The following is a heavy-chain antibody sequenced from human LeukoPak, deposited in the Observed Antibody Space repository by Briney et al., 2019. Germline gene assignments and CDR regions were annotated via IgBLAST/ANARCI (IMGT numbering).Heavy chain of an antibody. Sequence: PGGSLRLSCAASGFTFSSYSMNWVRQAPGKGLEWVSYISSSSSTIYYADSVKGRFTISRDNAKNSLYLQMNSLRAEDTAVYYCARRRPEDYGDYLYFDYWGQGTLVTVSS. D-gene: IGHD4-17*01. CDR3: ARRRPEDYGDYLYFDY. J-gene: IGHJ4*02. CDR2: ISSSSSTI. V-gene: IGHV3-48*01. CDR1: GFTFSSYS.